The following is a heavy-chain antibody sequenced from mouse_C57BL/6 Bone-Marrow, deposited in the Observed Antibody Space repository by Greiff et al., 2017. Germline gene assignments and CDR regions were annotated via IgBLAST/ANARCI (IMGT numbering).Heavy chain of an antibody. CDR2: IHPSDSDT. J-gene: IGHJ3*01. CDR1: GYTFTSYW. V-gene: IGHV1-74*01. CDR3: AIWGLLSYYDYDRFAY. D-gene: IGHD2-4*01. Sequence: QVQLQQPGAELVKPGASVKVSCKASGYTFTSYWMHWVKQRPGQGLEWIGRIHPSDSDTNYNQKFKGKATLTVDKSSSTAYMQLSSLTSEDSAVYYGAIWGLLSYYDYDRFAYWGQGTLVTVSA.